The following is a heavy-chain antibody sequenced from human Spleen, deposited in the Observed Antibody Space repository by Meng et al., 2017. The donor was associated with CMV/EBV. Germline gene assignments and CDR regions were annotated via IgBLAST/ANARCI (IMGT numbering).Heavy chain of an antibody. CDR1: GYTFTAYY. CDR2: INPNGGAT. V-gene: IGHV1-2*02. J-gene: IGHJ4*02. Sequence: KASGYTFTAYYVHWVRQAPGQGLEWMGWINPNGGATIYAQNFQGRVSMTRDTSISTAYMELSGLRFDDTAVYYCVREDSSGWSYFDYWGQGTLVTVPQ. D-gene: IGHD6-19*01. CDR3: VREDSSGWSYFDY.